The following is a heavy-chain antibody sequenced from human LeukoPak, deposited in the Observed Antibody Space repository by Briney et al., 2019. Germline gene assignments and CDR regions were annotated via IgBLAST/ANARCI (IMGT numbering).Heavy chain of an antibody. J-gene: IGHJ4*02. D-gene: IGHD6-19*01. Sequence: GGSLRLSRVASGFRSSNYWMTWVRQAPGKGLEWVANMNQDGSQKYYVDSARGRFTISRDNSKNTVCLQMNSLRVEDTAVYYCARDPSGSGWSLNNWGQGTLVTVSS. CDR1: GFRSSNYW. CDR3: ARDPSGSGWSLNN. CDR2: MNQDGSQK. V-gene: IGHV3-7*01.